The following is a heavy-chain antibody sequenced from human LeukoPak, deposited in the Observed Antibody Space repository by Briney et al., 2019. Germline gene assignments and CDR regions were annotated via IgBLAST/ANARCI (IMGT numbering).Heavy chain of an antibody. CDR3: ARSGGGDYGMDV. V-gene: IGHV4-59*01. Sequence: SETLSLTCTVSGGSISSYYWSWIRQPPGKGLEWIGYVYYSGSTNYNPSLKSRVTISVDTSKNQFSLKLSSVTAVDTAVYYCARSGGGDYGMDVWGQGTTVTVSS. CDR2: VYYSGST. D-gene: IGHD2-21*01. CDR1: GGSISSYY. J-gene: IGHJ6*02.